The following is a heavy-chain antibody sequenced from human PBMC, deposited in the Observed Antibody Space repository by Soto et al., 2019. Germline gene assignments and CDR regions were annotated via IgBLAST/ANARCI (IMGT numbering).Heavy chain of an antibody. CDR3: ARMTTVTTVGWAIGGMDV. V-gene: IGHV1-46*01. D-gene: IGHD4-17*01. CDR2: INPSGGST. CDR1: GYTFTSYY. Sequence: ASVKVSCKASGYTFTSYYMHWVRQAPGQGLEWMGIINPSGGSTSYAQKFQGRVTMTRDTSTSTVYMELSSLRSEDTAVYYCARMTTVTTVGWAIGGMDVWGQGXTVTVSS. J-gene: IGHJ6*02.